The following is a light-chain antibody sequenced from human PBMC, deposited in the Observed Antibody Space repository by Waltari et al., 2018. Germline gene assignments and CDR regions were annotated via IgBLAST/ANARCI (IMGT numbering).Light chain of an antibody. Sequence: EVVLTQSPATLSVSLGERATLSCRASQSVSSNLAWYQKKPGQDPRCIIHGASIRATGIPARFIGRGSGTEFTLTISSLQSEDSAVYYCQQYNKWPPGTFGQGTKVEIK. J-gene: IGKJ1*01. CDR2: GAS. CDR1: QSVSSN. V-gene: IGKV3-15*01. CDR3: QQYNKWPPGT.